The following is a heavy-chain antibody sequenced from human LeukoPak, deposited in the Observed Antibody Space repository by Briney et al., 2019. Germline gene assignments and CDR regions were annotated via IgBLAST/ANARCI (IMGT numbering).Heavy chain of an antibody. Sequence: GALRLSCAASGFTFSSYWMHWVRQGPGKGLVWVSRINSDGSSTSYADSVKGRFAISRDNAKNTLYLQMNSLRAEDTAVYYCARGRGSAAAGIWFDPWGQGTLVTVSS. CDR1: GFTFSSYW. D-gene: IGHD6-13*01. CDR3: ARGRGSAAAGIWFDP. V-gene: IGHV3-74*01. J-gene: IGHJ5*02. CDR2: INSDGSST.